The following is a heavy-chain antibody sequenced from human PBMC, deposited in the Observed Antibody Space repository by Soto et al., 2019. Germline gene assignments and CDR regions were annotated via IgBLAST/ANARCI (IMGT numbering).Heavy chain of an antibody. J-gene: IGHJ4*02. V-gene: IGHV1-18*01. Sequence: QVQLVQSGAEVKKPGASVKVSCKASGYDFSSYGISWVRQAPGQGLDWMGWISVERSYTNYAQKSQRRVTMTADRSTSTGYMELGVLRSDDTAMYYWASFVQEVGNFCSVHWGQGTLVIVSS. CDR1: GYDFSSYG. CDR2: ISVERSYT. CDR3: ASFVQEVGNFCSVH. D-gene: IGHD3-3*01.